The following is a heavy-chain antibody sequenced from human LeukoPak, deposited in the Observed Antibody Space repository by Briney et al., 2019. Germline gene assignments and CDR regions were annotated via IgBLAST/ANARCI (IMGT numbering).Heavy chain of an antibody. J-gene: IGHJ3*02. V-gene: IGHV3-11*01. Sequence: GGSLRLSCAASGFTFSDYYMSWLRQAPGKGLEWVSYISSSGSTIYYADSVKGRFTISRDNAKNSLYLQMNSLRAEDTAVYYCAGWYYYDSSRAFDIWGQGTMVTVSS. D-gene: IGHD3-22*01. CDR3: AGWYYYDSSRAFDI. CDR1: GFTFSDYY. CDR2: ISSSGSTI.